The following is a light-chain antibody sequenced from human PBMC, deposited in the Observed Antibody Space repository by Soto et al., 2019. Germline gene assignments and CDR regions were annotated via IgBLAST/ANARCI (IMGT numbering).Light chain of an antibody. J-gene: IGLJ3*02. Sequence: QSVLTQPASVSGSPGQSITISGTGTSSDVGGYNYVSWYQQHPGKAPKLMIYEVSNRPSGVSNRFSGSKSGNTASLTISGLQAEDEADYYCSSYTSSSTRLVFGGGTKLTVL. CDR1: SSDVGGYNY. CDR3: SSYTSSSTRLV. CDR2: EVS. V-gene: IGLV2-14*01.